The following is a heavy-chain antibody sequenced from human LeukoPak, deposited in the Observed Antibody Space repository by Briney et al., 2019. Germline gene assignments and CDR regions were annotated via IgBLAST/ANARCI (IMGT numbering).Heavy chain of an antibody. D-gene: IGHD3-3*01. CDR3: AKDGGGTIFGMVIIVHYMDV. CDR2: ISGSGAGK. Sequence: GGSLRLSCAASGFTFNSYAMSWVRQAPGKGLEWVSGISGSGAGKDYADFVESRFIISRDNSKNTLYLQMNSLRAEDTALYYCAKDGGGTIFGMVIIVHYMDVWGKGTTVTVSS. CDR1: GFTFNSYA. J-gene: IGHJ6*03. V-gene: IGHV3-23*01.